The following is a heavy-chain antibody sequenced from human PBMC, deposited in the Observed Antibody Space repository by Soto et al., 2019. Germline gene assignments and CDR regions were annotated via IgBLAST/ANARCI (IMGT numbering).Heavy chain of an antibody. V-gene: IGHV1-18*01. CDR1: GYPFSSYG. Sequence: QVQLVQSGAEVKKPGASVKVSCKASGYPFSSYGITWVRQAPGQGLEWMGWINSDNGDTNYAQRLQGRVTMTTDASTTTVYMELRSLRSDDTAVYYCARSPLKYYYYRMDVWGRGTTVTVSS. J-gene: IGHJ6*02. CDR3: ARSPLKYYYYRMDV. CDR2: INSDNGDT.